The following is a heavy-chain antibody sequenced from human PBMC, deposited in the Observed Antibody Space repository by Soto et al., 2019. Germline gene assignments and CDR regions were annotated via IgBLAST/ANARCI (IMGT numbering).Heavy chain of an antibody. D-gene: IGHD5-12*01. CDR1: AGSVTGYY. Sequence: QVQLQESTPGLVKPSETLSHTCTVSAGSVTGYYWSWLRQPPGQGLEWLCYIHYGGITNYTPYLKRRVALSVDTPKNQFPLRLSSVTASDTAVYYCARHVDIDQRGMEVWGQGTTVTVSS. J-gene: IGHJ6*02. V-gene: IGHV4-59*08. CDR3: ARHVDIDQRGMEV. CDR2: IHYGGIT.